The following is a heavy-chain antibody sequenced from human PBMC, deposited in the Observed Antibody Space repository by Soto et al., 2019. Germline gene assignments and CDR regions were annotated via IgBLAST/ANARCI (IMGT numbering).Heavy chain of an antibody. CDR1: GYTLTELS. CDR2: FDPEDGET. V-gene: IGHV1-24*01. CDR3: ATAGGYYRYYYGMDV. J-gene: IGHJ6*02. Sequence: GSSAKVSCKVSGYTLTELSMHWVRQAPGKGLEWVGGFDPEDGETIYAQKFQGRVTMTEDTSTDTAYMELSSLRSEDTAVYYCATAGGYYRYYYGMDVWGQGTTVTVSS. D-gene: IGHD3-3*01.